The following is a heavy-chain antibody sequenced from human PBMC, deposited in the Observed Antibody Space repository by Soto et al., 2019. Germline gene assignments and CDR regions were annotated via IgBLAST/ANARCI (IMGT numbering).Heavy chain of an antibody. CDR2: IYYSGST. D-gene: IGHD3-22*01. CDR3: ARDTLPDSSATSLNAFDI. V-gene: IGHV4-31*03. CDR1: GGSISSGGYY. J-gene: IGHJ3*02. Sequence: PSETLSLTCTVSGGSISSGGYYWSWIRQHPGKGLEWIGYIYYSGSTYYNPSLKSRVTISVDTSKNQFSLKLSSVTAADTAVYYCARDTLPDSSATSLNAFDIWGQGTMVTVSS.